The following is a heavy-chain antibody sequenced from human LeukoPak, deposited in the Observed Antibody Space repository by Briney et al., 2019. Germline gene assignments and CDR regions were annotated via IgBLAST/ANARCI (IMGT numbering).Heavy chain of an antibody. CDR1: GGSISSSSYY. Sequence: PSETLSLTCTVSGGSISSSSYYWGWIRQPPGKGLEWIGSIYYSGSTYYNPSLKSRVTISVDTSKNQFSLKLSSVTAADTAVYYCARWMVGFGEKAPADYWGQGTLVTVSS. J-gene: IGHJ4*02. D-gene: IGHD3-10*01. CDR3: ARWMVGFGEKAPADY. V-gene: IGHV4-39*01. CDR2: IYYSGST.